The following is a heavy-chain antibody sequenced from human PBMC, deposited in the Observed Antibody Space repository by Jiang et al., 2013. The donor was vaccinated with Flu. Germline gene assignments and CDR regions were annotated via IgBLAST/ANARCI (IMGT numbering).Heavy chain of an antibody. CDR1: GGSFSGYY. Sequence: LLKPSETLSLTCAVYGGSFSGYYWSWIRQPPGKGLEWIGEINHSGSTNYNPSLKSRVTISVDTSKNQFSLKLSSVTAADTAVYYCARKGPAYYGSGMSAFDIWG. J-gene: IGHJ3*02. D-gene: IGHD3-10*01. CDR3: ARKGPAYYGSGMSAFDI. CDR2: INHSGST. V-gene: IGHV4-34*01.